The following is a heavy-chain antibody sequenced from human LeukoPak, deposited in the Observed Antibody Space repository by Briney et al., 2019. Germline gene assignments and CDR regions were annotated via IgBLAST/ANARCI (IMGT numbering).Heavy chain of an antibody. CDR2: MSGSGGTT. Sequence: GSLRLSCAASGFTFSSHAMSWVRQAPGKGLEWVSGMSGSGGTTNYADSVKGRFTISRDNSKNTLYLQMNSLRAEDTAVYYCAQSYYYDSRGAYYFDCWGQGALVTVSS. CDR1: GFTFSSHA. V-gene: IGHV3-23*01. J-gene: IGHJ4*02. CDR3: AQSYYYDSRGAYYFDC. D-gene: IGHD3-22*01.